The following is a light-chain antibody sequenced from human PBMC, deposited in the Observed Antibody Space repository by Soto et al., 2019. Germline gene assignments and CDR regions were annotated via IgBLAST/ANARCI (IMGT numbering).Light chain of an antibody. CDR3: QHYNNLPPFT. V-gene: IGKV1-33*01. CDR1: QDIRTS. Sequence: DIPMTQSPSSLSASVGARVSITCQASQDIRTSLSWFQHKPGRAPKLLIYGASYLETGVPSRFRGSGSGTDFTFTITSLQPEDIARYYCQHYNNLPPFTFGPGTIVDIK. CDR2: GAS. J-gene: IGKJ3*01.